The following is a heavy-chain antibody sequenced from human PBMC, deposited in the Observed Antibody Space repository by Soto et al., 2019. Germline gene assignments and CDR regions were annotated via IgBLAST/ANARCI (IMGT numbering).Heavy chain of an antibody. Sequence: SETLSLTCTVSGGSISSGDYYWSWIRQPPGKGLEWIGYIYYSGSTYYNPSLKSRVTISVDTSKNQFSLKLSSVTAADTAVYYCARDTHYYDSSGYPIVVWGQGTLVTVSS. CDR3: ARDTHYYDSSGYPIVV. V-gene: IGHV4-30-4*01. CDR1: GGSISSGDYY. D-gene: IGHD3-22*01. CDR2: IYYSGST. J-gene: IGHJ4*02.